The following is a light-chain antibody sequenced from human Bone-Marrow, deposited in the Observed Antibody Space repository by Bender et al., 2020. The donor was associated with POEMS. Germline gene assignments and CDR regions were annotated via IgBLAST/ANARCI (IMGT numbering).Light chain of an antibody. CDR2: INN. V-gene: IGLV1-44*01. Sequence: QSVLTQPPSASGTPGQRVTISCSGSSSNIGRNPVNWYQQLPGTAPKLLIYINNQRPSGVPDRISGSKSGTSASLAISGLRFEDEADYHCAVWDDSLNGWVFGGGTKLTVL. J-gene: IGLJ3*02. CDR3: AVWDDSLNGWV. CDR1: SSNIGRNP.